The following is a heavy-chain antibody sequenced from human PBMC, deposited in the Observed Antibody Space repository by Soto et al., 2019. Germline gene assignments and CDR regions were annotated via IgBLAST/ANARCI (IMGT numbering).Heavy chain of an antibody. Sequence: GESLKISCAASGFTFRNHWMHWVRQAPGKGLVWVSRINSDDSSTSYADSVKGRFTISRDNAKNTLYLQMNSLRAEDTAVYYCVRGYDILTVYPSYYFDYWGQGTLVTVSS. CDR1: GFTFRNHW. D-gene: IGHD3-9*01. CDR3: VRGYDILTVYPSYYFDY. J-gene: IGHJ4*02. CDR2: INSDDSST. V-gene: IGHV3-74*01.